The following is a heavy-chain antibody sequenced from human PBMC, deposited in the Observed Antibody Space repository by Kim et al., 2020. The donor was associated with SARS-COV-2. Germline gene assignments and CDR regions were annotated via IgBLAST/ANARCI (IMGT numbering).Heavy chain of an antibody. CDR2: INHSGST. D-gene: IGHD3-16*02. J-gene: IGHJ4*02. Sequence: SETLSRTCAVYGGSFSGYYWSWIRQPPGKGLEWIGEINHSGSTNYNPSLKSRVTISVDTSKNQFSLKLSSVTAADTAVYYCARLDPYDYIWGSYRSSPRTLDYWGQGTLVTVSS. CDR3: ARLDPYDYIWGSYRSSPRTLDY. V-gene: IGHV4-34*01. CDR1: GGSFSGYY.